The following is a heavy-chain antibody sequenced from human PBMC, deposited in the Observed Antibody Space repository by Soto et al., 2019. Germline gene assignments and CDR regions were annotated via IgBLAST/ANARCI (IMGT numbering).Heavy chain of an antibody. J-gene: IGHJ2*01. CDR1: GYTFTSYD. CDR2: MNANSGNT. D-gene: IGHD1-1*01. CDR3: ARRTIAYWYFDL. Sequence: QVQLVQSGAEVKKPGASAKVSCKASGYTFTSYDINWVRQATGQGLEWMGWMNANSGNTGYAQKFQGRITMTRDTSMSTAYMELSSLTSEDTAVYYCARRTIAYWYFDLWGRGTLVTVSS. V-gene: IGHV1-8*01.